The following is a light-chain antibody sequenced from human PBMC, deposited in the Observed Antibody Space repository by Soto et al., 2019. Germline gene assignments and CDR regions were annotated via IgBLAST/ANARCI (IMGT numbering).Light chain of an antibody. CDR1: SSNIGRNT. CDR3: AAWDDSLNGYV. Sequence: QSVLTQPPSASGTPGQRVTISCSGSSSNIGRNTVNWYQQLPGTAPKLLIYSNNQRPSGVPDRFSASKSGTSASLAISGLQSEDEADYYCAAWDDSLNGYVFGTGTKLTVL. CDR2: SNN. V-gene: IGLV1-44*01. J-gene: IGLJ1*01.